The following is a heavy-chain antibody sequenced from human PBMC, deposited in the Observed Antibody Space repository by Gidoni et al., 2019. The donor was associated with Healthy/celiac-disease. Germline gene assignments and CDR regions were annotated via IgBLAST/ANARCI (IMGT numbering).Heavy chain of an antibody. J-gene: IGHJ5*02. CDR2: IYPGDSDT. CDR3: ARLVDSSGYSGWFDP. Sequence: EVQLVQSGAEVTKPGESLKIYCKGSGYSFTSYWIGLVRQMPGKGLEWMGIIYPGDSDTRYSPSFQGKVTISADKSISTAYLQWSSLKASDTAMYYCARLVDSSGYSGWFDPWGQGTLVTVSS. V-gene: IGHV5-51*01. CDR1: GYSFTSYW. D-gene: IGHD3-22*01.